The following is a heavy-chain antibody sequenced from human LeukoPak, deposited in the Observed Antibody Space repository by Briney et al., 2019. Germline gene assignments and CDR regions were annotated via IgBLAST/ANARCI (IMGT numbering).Heavy chain of an antibody. CDR1: GGSISSYY. CDR2: IYYSGST. V-gene: IGHV4-59*05. D-gene: IGHD3-10*01. J-gene: IGHJ6*03. CDR3: ARHYYGSGSFNFYYYYYMDV. Sequence: PSETLSLTCTVSGGSISSYYWSWIRQPPGKGLEWIGSIYYSGSTYYNPSLKSRVTISVDTSKNQFSLKLSSVTAADTAVYYCARHYYGSGSFNFYYYYYMDVWGKGTTVTISS.